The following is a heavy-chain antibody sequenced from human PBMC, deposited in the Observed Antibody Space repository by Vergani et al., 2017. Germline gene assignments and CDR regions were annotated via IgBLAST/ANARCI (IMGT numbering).Heavy chain of an antibody. CDR3: AKAHRGVRGVINYYYYKYG. V-gene: IGHV3-30*18. Sequence: QVQLVEFGGGVVQPGRSLRLSCAASGFTFSSYGMHWVRQAPGKGLEWVAVISYDGSNKYYADSVKGRFTISRDNSKNTLYLQMNSLRAEDTAVYYCAKAHRGVRGVINYYYYKYGWGKGTTVTVSS. CDR1: GFTFSSYG. CDR2: ISYDGSNK. D-gene: IGHD3-10*01. J-gene: IGHJ6*03.